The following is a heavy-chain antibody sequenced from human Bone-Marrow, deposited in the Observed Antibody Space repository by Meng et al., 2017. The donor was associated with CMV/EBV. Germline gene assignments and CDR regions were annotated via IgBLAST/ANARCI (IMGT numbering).Heavy chain of an antibody. Sequence: GGSLRLSCAASGFSFNRYGMHWVRQSPDKGLEWVAFLWDDGINKYYADSVKGRFIISRDNSKNQLYLEMNRLRAEDTAVYYCAKVGGYSSMSDYWGQGTLVTVSS. V-gene: IGHV3-30*02. CDR1: GFSFNRYG. CDR2: LWDDGINK. J-gene: IGHJ4*02. CDR3: AKVGGYSSMSDY. D-gene: IGHD6-13*01.